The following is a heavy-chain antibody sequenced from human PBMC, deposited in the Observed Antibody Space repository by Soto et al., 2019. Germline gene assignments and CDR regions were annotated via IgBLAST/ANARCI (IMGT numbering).Heavy chain of an antibody. CDR3: AKEPRGGVPAAIVFVY. CDR2: ISGSGGST. V-gene: IGHV3-23*01. CDR1: GFTFSSYA. Sequence: EVQLLESGGGLVQPGGSLRLSCAASGFTFSSYAMSWVRQAPGKGLEWVSAISGSGGSTYYADSVKGRFTISRDNSKNTLYLQMNSLRAEDTAVYYCAKEPRGGVPAAIVFVYWGQGTLVTVSS. D-gene: IGHD2-2*01. J-gene: IGHJ4*02.